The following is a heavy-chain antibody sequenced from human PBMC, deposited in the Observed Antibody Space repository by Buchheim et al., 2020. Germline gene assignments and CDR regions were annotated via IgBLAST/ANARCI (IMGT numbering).Heavy chain of an antibody. CDR2: IGPTGSPI. J-gene: IGHJ6*02. Sequence: VPLVESGGGLVQPGGSLRLSCAASGFTFSSFEMNWVRQAPGKGLEWVSYIGPTGSPIYYADSVEGRFTISRDNARNSLFLQVNSLRAEDTAIYYCARAKSLLNAHFHGSGGARGLDVWGQGTT. CDR3: ARAKSLLNAHFHGSGGARGLDV. CDR1: GFTFSSFE. D-gene: IGHD3-10*01. V-gene: IGHV3-48*03.